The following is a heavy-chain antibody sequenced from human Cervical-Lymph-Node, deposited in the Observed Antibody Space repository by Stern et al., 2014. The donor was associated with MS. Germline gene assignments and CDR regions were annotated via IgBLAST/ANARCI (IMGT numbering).Heavy chain of an antibody. CDR1: GFTFSSYW. Sequence: EVQLVECGGDLVQPGGSLRLSCAASGFTFSSYWMQWVRQAPGQGLVWVSHINSDGSSTTYADSVKGRFTTSRDNAKNTLYLQMDDLRAEDTAVYFCVRDNYGTDYWGQGTLVTVSS. J-gene: IGHJ4*02. CDR3: VRDNYGTDY. D-gene: IGHD3-16*01. CDR2: INSDGSST. V-gene: IGHV3-74*03.